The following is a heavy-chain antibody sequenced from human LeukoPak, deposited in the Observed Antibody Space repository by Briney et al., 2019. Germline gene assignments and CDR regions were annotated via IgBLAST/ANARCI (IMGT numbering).Heavy chain of an antibody. CDR2: IHNSGTT. D-gene: IGHD3-10*01. CDR1: GGPFSGYF. Sequence: SETLSLTCAVSGGPFSGYFWSWIRQSSGKGLEWIGEIHNSGTTNYNPSLNSRVTISEDTSKNRFYLNLSSVTAADTAVYYCARRYYYNLGSFPFDFWGQGTLVTVSS. J-gene: IGHJ4*02. CDR3: ARRYYYNLGSFPFDF. V-gene: IGHV4-34*01.